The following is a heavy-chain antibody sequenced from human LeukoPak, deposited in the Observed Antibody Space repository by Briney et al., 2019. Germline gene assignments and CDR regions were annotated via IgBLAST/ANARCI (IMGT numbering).Heavy chain of an antibody. Sequence: GGSLRLSCAASGFTFSMYVISWVRQAPGKGLEWVSGISGSGANTFYADSVKGRFTIFRDHSKYTLFLQMSSLSAEDTALYYCTKARYYDFWSGYKGDAFDIWGQGTMVAVSS. CDR3: TKARYYDFWSGYKGDAFDI. CDR1: GFTFSMYV. CDR2: ISGSGANT. V-gene: IGHV3-23*01. J-gene: IGHJ3*02. D-gene: IGHD3-3*01.